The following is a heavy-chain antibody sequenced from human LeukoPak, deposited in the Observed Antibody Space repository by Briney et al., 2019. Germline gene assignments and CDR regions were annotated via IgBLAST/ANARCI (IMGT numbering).Heavy chain of an antibody. CDR1: GGSIRRSSYY. J-gene: IGHJ4*02. CDR2: MYYSGST. D-gene: IGHD3-22*01. V-gene: IGHV4-39*01. CDR3: ARHRTIYYDSSGYWV. Sequence: NSSETLSLTCTVSGGSIRRSSYYWGWIRQPPGKGLEWIGSMYYSGSTYYNPSLKSRVTISVDTSKNQFSLKLSSATAADTAVYYCARHRTIYYDSSGYWVWGQGTLVTVSS.